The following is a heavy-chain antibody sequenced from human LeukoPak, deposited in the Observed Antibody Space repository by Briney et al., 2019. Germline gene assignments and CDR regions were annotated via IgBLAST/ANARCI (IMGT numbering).Heavy chain of an antibody. J-gene: IGHJ4*02. V-gene: IGHV1-3*03. CDR1: GYTFTGYY. CDR2: INAGNGNT. D-gene: IGHD3-10*01. CDR3: ARGRGLWFLDY. Sequence: ASVKVSCKASGYTFTGYYMHWVRQAPGQGLEWMGWINAGNGNTKYSQEFQGRVTITRDTSASTAYMELSSLRSEDMAVYYCARGRGLWFLDYWGQGTLVTVSS.